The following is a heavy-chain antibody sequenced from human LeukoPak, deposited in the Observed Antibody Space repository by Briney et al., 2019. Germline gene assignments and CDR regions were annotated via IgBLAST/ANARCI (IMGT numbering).Heavy chain of an antibody. D-gene: IGHD4-17*01. CDR2: ISGSGGST. J-gene: IGHJ4*02. CDR3: ATGYGPRFDY. Sequence: GGALRLSCAASGFTFNNYAMSWVRQAPGKGLEWVSSISGSGGSTYSADSVKGRFTLSRDNSKNTLYLQMNSLRAEDTAVYYCATGYGPRFDYWGQGTLVTVSS. V-gene: IGHV3-23*01. CDR1: GFTFNNYA.